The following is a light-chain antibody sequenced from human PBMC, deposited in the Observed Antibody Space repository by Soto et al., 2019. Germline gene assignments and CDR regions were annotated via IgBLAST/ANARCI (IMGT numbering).Light chain of an antibody. V-gene: IGLV2-8*01. Sequence: QSVLTQPPSASGSPGQSVTISCTGTSSDVGAYKYVSWYQQYPGKAPKLMIYEVSKRRSGVPDRFSGSKSGNTASLTVSGLQAEDEADYYCTSYVGSNIWVFGGGTQLTVL. CDR2: EVS. J-gene: IGLJ3*02. CDR1: SSDVGAYKY. CDR3: TSYVGSNIWV.